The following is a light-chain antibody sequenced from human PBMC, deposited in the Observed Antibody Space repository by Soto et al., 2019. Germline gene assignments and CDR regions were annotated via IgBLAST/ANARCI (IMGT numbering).Light chain of an antibody. V-gene: IGLV1-40*01. CDR3: QSYDSSLSGGV. Sequence: QSVLTQPPSVSGAPGQRVTISCTGSSPNIGAGYDVHWYQQLPGTAPKLLIYGNDNRPSGVPDRFSGSKSVTSASLAITGLQAEDEANYYCQSYDSSLSGGVFGGGTKLTVL. CDR1: SPNIGAGYD. CDR2: GND. J-gene: IGLJ3*02.